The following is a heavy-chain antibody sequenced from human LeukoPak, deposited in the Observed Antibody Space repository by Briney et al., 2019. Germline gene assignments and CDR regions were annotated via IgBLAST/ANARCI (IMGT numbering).Heavy chain of an antibody. Sequence: GGSLRLSCAASGFTFSSYWMSWVRQAPGKGLVWVSYISSDGSSTTYADSVKGRFTISRDNAKNTLYLQMNSLRAEDTAVYYCARLVGSGWNYFDYWGQGTLVTVSS. CDR1: GFTFSSYW. V-gene: IGHV3-74*01. J-gene: IGHJ4*02. CDR2: ISSDGSST. CDR3: ARLVGSGWNYFDY. D-gene: IGHD3-3*01.